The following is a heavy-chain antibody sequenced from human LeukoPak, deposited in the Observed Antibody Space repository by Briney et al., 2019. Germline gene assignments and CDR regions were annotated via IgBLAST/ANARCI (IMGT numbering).Heavy chain of an antibody. CDR1: GSTVSSNY. Sequence: SGGSLRLSCAASGSTVSSNYMNWVRQAPGKGLEWVSVIYSGGSTYYTDSVKGRLTISRDNSKNTLHLQMNSLRAEDTAVYYCARGDTIFGVLSPFEYWGQGTLVTVSS. D-gene: IGHD3-3*01. CDR3: ARGDTIFGVLSPFEY. J-gene: IGHJ4*02. CDR2: IYSGGST. V-gene: IGHV3-53*01.